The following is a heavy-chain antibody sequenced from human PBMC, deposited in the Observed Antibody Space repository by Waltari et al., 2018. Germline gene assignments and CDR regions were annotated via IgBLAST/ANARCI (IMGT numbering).Heavy chain of an antibody. D-gene: IGHD3-3*01. Sequence: QVQLQESGPGLVKPSETLSPTCAVSGYSISSGYYWGWIRQPPGKGLAWIGSIYHSGSTYYNPSLKSRVTISVDTSKNQFSLKLSSVTAADTAVYYCARAPPYDFQTFDPWGQGTLVTVSS. V-gene: IGHV4-38-2*01. CDR3: ARAPPYDFQTFDP. CDR2: IYHSGST. J-gene: IGHJ5*02. CDR1: GYSISSGYY.